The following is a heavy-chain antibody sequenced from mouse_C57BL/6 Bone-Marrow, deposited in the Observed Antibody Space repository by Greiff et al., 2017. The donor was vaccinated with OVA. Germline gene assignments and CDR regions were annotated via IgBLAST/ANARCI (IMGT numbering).Heavy chain of an antibody. CDR3: ASAVFAY. CDR1: GYTFTSYW. Sequence: VQLQQPGAELVKPGASVKLSCKASGYTFTSYWMQWVKQRPGQGLEWIGEIDPSDSYTNYNQKFKGKATLTVDTSSSTAYMPPNSLTSEDSAVYYCASAVFAYWGQGTLVTVSA. J-gene: IGHJ3*01. V-gene: IGHV1-50*01. CDR2: IDPSDSYT.